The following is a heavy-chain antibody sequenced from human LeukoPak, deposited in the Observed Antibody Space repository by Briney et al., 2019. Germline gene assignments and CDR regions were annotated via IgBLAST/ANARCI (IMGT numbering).Heavy chain of an antibody. V-gene: IGHV4-59*08. CDR3: ARRQRYCNSTSCVYYGMDV. CDR2: IYYSGST. D-gene: IGHD2-2*01. Sequence: PSETLSLTCTVSGGSISSYYWSWIRQPPGKGLEWIGYIYYSGSTNYNPSLKSRVTISVDTSKNQFSLKLSSVTAADTAVYYCARRQRYCNSTSCVYYGMDVWGQGTTVTVSS. CDR1: GGSISSYY. J-gene: IGHJ6*02.